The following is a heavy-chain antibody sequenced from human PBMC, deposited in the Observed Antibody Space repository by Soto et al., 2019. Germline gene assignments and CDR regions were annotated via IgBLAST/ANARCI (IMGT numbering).Heavy chain of an antibody. J-gene: IGHJ6*03. D-gene: IGHD2-21*02. CDR1: GFTFGSYS. V-gene: IGHV3-48*01. CDR2: ILSSSGVI. Sequence: GGSLRLSCAASGFTFGSYSMNWVRQAPGKGLEWVSFILSSSGVIYYADSVKGRFTISRDNAKNSLYLQMNSLRAEDTAVYYCARDFCAPLVATAMPYFVDVWGKGTPVSVS. CDR3: ARDFCAPLVATAMPYFVDV.